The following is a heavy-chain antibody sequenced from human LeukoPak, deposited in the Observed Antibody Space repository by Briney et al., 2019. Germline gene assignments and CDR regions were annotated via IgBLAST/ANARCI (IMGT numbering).Heavy chain of an antibody. D-gene: IGHD3-22*01. J-gene: IGHJ6*03. Sequence: PSETLSLTCAVYGGSLSNYYWSWIRQPPGKGLEWIGEMTHSGSTNYNPSLKSRVTISVDTSKNQFSLKLSSVTAADTALYYCARHITMIKRVGYYYMDVWGKGTTVTVSS. CDR3: ARHITMIKRVGYYYMDV. CDR1: GGSLSNYY. CDR2: MTHSGST. V-gene: IGHV4-34*01.